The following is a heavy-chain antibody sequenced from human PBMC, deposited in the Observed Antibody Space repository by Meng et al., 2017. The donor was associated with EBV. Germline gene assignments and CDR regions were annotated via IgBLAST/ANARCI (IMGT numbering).Heavy chain of an antibody. CDR1: GYTFTSYG. D-gene: IGHD5-12*01. V-gene: IGHV1-18*01. J-gene: IGHJ5*02. CDR3: ARETSGYDFNWFDP. Sequence: QVQVVKSGAEVKKPGDSVKVSCKASGYTFTSYGISWVRQAPGQGLEWMGWISAYNGNTNYAQKLQGRVTMTTDTSTSTAYMELRSLRSDDTAVYYCARETSGYDFNWFDPWGQGTLVTVSS. CDR2: ISAYNGNT.